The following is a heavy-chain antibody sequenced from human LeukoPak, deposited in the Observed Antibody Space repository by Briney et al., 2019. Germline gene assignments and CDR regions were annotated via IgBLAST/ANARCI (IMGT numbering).Heavy chain of an antibody. V-gene: IGHV3-48*02. J-gene: IGHJ4*02. CDR2: ITASGTAM. D-gene: IGHD2-21*01. CDR3: VRELSQIVWGGLDY. Sequence: GGSLRLSCAASGFTFSSYSMNWVRQAPGKGLEWFSHITASGTAMFYADSVKGRFTISRDNAKNSLYLQMNSLRDEDTAVYYCVRELSQIVWGGLDYGGQGTLVSVSS. CDR1: GFTFSSYS.